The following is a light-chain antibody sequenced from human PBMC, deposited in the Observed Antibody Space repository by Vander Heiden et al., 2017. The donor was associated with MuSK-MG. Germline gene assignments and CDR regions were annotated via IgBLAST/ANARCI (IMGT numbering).Light chain of an antibody. V-gene: IGKV3-15*01. CDR1: QIVSSI. CDR2: GAS. Sequence: EIVTTPYPATLSVSPGERATLSCRASQIVSSIFVWYRQKPGQAPRLLIYGASTRATGIPARFSGSGSGTEFTLTISSLQSEDVAVYYCKQYNKWGTFGQGTKVEIK. CDR3: KQYNKWGT. J-gene: IGKJ1*01.